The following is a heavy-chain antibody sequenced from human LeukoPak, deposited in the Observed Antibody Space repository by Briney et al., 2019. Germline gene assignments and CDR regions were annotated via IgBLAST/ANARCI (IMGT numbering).Heavy chain of an antibody. CDR1: GGSISSGDYY. CDR2: IYYSGST. J-gene: IGHJ6*03. D-gene: IGHD2-2*01. CDR3: ARDRDVVVPAADGDYYYYYMDV. Sequence: PSETLSLTCTVSGGSISSGDYYWSWIRQPPGRGLEWIGYIYYSGSTYYNPSLKSRVTISVDTSKNQFSLKLSSVTAADTAVYYCARDRDVVVPAADGDYYYYYMDVWGKGTTVTVPS. V-gene: IGHV4-30-4*08.